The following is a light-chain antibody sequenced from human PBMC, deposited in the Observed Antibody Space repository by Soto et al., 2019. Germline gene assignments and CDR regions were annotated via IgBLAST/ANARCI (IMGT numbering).Light chain of an antibody. CDR2: EVS. V-gene: IGLV2-14*01. CDR1: SIDVGGYNY. Sequence: QSALTQPASVSGSPGQSITISCTGTSIDVGGYNYVSWYQQHPGKAPKLMIYEVSNRPSEVSNRFSGSKSGNTASLTISGLQAEDEGNYYCSSYTSGSTLVVFGAGTKLTVL. J-gene: IGLJ2*01. CDR3: SSYTSGSTLVV.